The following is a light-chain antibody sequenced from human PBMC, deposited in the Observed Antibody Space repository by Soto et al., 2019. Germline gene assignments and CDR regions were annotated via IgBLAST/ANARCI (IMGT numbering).Light chain of an antibody. CDR1: QNISIY. CDR2: DAS. Sequence: EIVLTQSPATLSLSPGERATLSCRASQNISIYLAWYQQRPGQAPRLLIYDASNRATGIPARFSGSGSGTDFTLNISSLEPEDFAVYYCQQCSNWPPEITFGHGTRLDIK. J-gene: IGKJ5*01. CDR3: QQCSNWPPEIT. V-gene: IGKV3-11*01.